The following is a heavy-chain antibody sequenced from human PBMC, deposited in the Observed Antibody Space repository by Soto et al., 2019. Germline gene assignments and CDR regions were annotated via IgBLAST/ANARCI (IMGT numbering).Heavy chain of an antibody. CDR3: ATTIGSSYYDYGLDV. V-gene: IGHV1-18*01. D-gene: IGHD5-12*01. Sequence: QVQLVQSGAEVTKPGASVKVSCKASGYTLTSYGISWVRQAPGQGLEWMGWISAYNGDTNYAQSLQGRVTMTTDTSTTTAYMELRSLRSDDTAVYYCATTIGSSYYDYGLDVWGQGTTVTVSS. CDR2: ISAYNGDT. J-gene: IGHJ6*02. CDR1: GYTLTSYG.